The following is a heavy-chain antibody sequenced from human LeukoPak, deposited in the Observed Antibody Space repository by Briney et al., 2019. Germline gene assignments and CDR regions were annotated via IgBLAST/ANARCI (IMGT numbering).Heavy chain of an antibody. CDR1: GGSFSGYY. D-gene: IGHD6-19*01. CDR2: INHSGST. V-gene: IGHV4-34*01. Sequence: SETLSLTCAVYGGSFSGYYWSWIRQPPGKGLEWIGEINHSGSTNYNPSLKSRVTMSVDTSKNQFSLKLSSVTAADTAVYYCARDRKQWLVPGWFDPWGQGTLVTVSS. J-gene: IGHJ5*02. CDR3: ARDRKQWLVPGWFDP.